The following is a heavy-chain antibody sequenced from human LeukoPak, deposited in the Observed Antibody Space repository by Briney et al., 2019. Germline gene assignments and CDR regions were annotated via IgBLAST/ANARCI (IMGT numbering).Heavy chain of an antibody. CDR2: ISLTTTTV. Sequence: GVSLRLSCAASGFTFSNTYSMNWVRQAPGKGLEWVAHISLTTTTVSYADSVKGRFTMSRDNAKKSLSLQMNSLRAEDTAVYYCARDGDWAFDYWGQGTLVTVSS. CDR3: ARDGDWAFDY. CDR1: GFTFSNTYS. V-gene: IGHV3-48*01. D-gene: IGHD2-21*02. J-gene: IGHJ4*02.